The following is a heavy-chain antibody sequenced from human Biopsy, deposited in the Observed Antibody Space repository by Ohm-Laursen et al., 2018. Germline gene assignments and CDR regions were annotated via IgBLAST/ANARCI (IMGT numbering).Heavy chain of an antibody. V-gene: IGHV4-4*07. Sequence: SETLSLTCYVSGGDINNYYWSWIRQPAGKGLEWIGRIYPGGSTNYNPSLKSRVTMSVDTSKKQLSLRPRSVTAADTAMYYCASVVLGPTNDAFDLWGQGTMVVVSS. CDR2: IYPGGST. CDR3: ASVVLGPTNDAFDL. CDR1: GGDINNYY. J-gene: IGHJ3*01. D-gene: IGHD3-22*01.